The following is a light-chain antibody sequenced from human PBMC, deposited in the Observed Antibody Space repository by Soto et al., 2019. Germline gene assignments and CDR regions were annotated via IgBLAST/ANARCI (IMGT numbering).Light chain of an antibody. J-gene: IGKJ5*01. CDR1: QSVSSN. V-gene: IGKV3D-15*01. CDR3: QQRYSWPPIT. Sequence: EIVMTQSPATLSVSPGERATLPCRASQSVSSNLAWYQQKPGQAPRLLIYGASTRATGIPARFSGSGSETDFTLTISSLEPEDFAVYYCQQRYSWPPITFGQGTRLEIK. CDR2: GAS.